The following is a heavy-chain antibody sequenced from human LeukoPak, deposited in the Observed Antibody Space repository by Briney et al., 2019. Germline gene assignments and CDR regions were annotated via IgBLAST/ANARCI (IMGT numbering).Heavy chain of an antibody. Sequence: GGSLRLSCTASGFTFGDHAMSWVRQAPGKGLEWVGFIRSKTYGGTTEYAASVKGRFTISRDDSKSIAYLQMNSLKTEDTAVYYCTRGPIQQWLYCGMDVWGQGTTVTVSS. CDR2: IRSKTYGGTT. V-gene: IGHV3-49*04. CDR1: GFTFGDHA. D-gene: IGHD5-18*01. J-gene: IGHJ6*02. CDR3: TRGPIQQWLYCGMDV.